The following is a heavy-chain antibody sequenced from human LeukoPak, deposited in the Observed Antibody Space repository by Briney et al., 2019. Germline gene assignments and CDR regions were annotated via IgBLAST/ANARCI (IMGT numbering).Heavy chain of an antibody. CDR2: IKQDGSEK. Sequence: GGSLRLSCGASGFTFSSYWMSWVRQAPGKGPEWVANIKQDGSEKYYVDSVKGRFTISGDNAKNSLYLQMNSLRAEDTAVYYCARDQDSSSWSDYWGQGTLVTVSS. V-gene: IGHV3-7*01. CDR3: ARDQDSSSWSDY. J-gene: IGHJ4*02. CDR1: GFTFSSYW. D-gene: IGHD6-13*01.